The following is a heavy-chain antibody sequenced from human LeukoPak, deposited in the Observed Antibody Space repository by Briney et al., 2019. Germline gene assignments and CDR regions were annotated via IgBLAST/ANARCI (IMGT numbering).Heavy chain of an antibody. J-gene: IGHJ5*02. CDR1: GYTFTSYG. CDR2: ISAYNGNT. Sequence: ASVKVSCKASGYTFTSYGISWVRQAPGQGLGWMGWISAYNGNTNYAQKLQGRVTMTTDTSTSTAYMELRSLRSDDTAVYYCARGVRIVVVPAAEFDPWGQGTLVTVSS. D-gene: IGHD2-2*01. CDR3: ARGVRIVVVPAAEFDP. V-gene: IGHV1-18*01.